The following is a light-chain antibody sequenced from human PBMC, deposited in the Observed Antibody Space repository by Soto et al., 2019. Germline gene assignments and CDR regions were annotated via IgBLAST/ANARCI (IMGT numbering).Light chain of an antibody. Sequence: SGLTYPGPRCGSPRRSVTISCTETSTDVIIYSYVSWYTQHPGKAPLLRIYEVSERPAGVPARFSCSKSGNTACLTVSGLQAEDEADSYRSIYTNGSTYDFGTGTKVT. CDR3: SIYTNGSTYD. CDR2: EVS. J-gene: IGLJ1*01. CDR1: STDVIIYSY. V-gene: IGLV2-8*01.